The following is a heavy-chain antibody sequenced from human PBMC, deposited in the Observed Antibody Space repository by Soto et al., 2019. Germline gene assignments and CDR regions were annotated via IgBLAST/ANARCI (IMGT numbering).Heavy chain of an antibody. CDR3: AKSRLYYYGSGSDFDY. CDR2: IGGSGDST. Sequence: GGSLRLSCAASGFTFNNYAMTWVRQAPGKGLEWVSAIGGSGDSTYYADSVKGRFTISRDNSKNTLYLQMNSLRAEDTAVYYCAKSRLYYYGSGSDFDYWGQGTLVTVSS. J-gene: IGHJ4*02. CDR1: GFTFNNYA. D-gene: IGHD3-10*01. V-gene: IGHV3-23*01.